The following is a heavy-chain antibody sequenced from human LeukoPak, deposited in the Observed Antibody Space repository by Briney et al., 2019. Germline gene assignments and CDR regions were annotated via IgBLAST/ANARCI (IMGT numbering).Heavy chain of an antibody. V-gene: IGHV3-21*01. CDR2: ISGSSSYI. D-gene: IGHD4/OR15-4a*01. J-gene: IGHJ4*02. Sequence: GGSLRLSCAASGFTFSSYSMNWVRQAPGKGLEWVSSISGSSSYIYYADSVKGRFTISRDNAKNSLYLQMNSLRAEDTAVCYCASGASETMVGLWGQGTLVTVSS. CDR1: GFTFSSYS. CDR3: ASGASETMVGL.